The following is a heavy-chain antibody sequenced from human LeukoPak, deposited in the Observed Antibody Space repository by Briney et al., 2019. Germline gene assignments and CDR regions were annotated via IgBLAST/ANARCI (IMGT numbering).Heavy chain of an antibody. CDR1: GFTFSSYG. J-gene: IGHJ6*02. CDR3: ARDILRNYYGMDV. CDR2: IWYDGSNK. Sequence: GGSLRLSCAASGFTFSSYGMHWVRQAPGKGLEWVAVIWYDGSNKYYADSVKGRFTISRDNSKNTLYLQMNSPRAEDTAVYYCARDILRNYYGMDVWGQGTTVTVSS. D-gene: IGHD2-21*01. V-gene: IGHV3-33*01.